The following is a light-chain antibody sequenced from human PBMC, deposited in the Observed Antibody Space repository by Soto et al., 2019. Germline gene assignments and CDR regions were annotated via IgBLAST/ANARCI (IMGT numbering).Light chain of an antibody. J-gene: IGKJ1*01. CDR1: QSVSSY. V-gene: IGKV1-39*01. CDR2: AVY. Sequence: DIQMTQSPSSLSASIGDRVTITCRASQSVSSYLNWYQQKPGKAHELLIYAVYTLRSGVQLRFSGSGSGTDFTLTIRSLQPEDFATYYCKQSSSASWTFGQGTKVDIK. CDR3: KQSSSASWT.